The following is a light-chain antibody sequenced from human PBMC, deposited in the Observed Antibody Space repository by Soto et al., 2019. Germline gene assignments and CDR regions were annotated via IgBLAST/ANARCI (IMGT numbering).Light chain of an antibody. V-gene: IGKV4-1*01. J-gene: IGKJ1*01. CDR1: QSVLYRSNNKNY. CDR2: WAS. Sequence: DILMTQSPDSLAVSLGERATINCKSSQSVLYRSNNKNYLAWYQQKPGQPPKLLIYWASTRESGVPDRFSGSGSGTDFTLTISSLQAEDVAVYYCQQYYSTPTFGQGTKVEIK. CDR3: QQYYSTPT.